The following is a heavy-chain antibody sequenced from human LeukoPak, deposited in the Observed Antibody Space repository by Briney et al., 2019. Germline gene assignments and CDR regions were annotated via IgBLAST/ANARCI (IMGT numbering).Heavy chain of an antibody. D-gene: IGHD3-10*01. J-gene: IGHJ4*02. Sequence: PSETLSLTCTVSGGSVSSSGYYWSWIRQPPGKGLEWIGYISYSGSTNYNPSLKSRVTMTVDTSKNQFSLKLSSVTAADTALYYCANYKRNAGTYCIDYWGQGTLVTVSS. CDR2: ISYSGST. V-gene: IGHV4-61*08. CDR3: ANYKRNAGTYCIDY. CDR1: GGSVSSSGYY.